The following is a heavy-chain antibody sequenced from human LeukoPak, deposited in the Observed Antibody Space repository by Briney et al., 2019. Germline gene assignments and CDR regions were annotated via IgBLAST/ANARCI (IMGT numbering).Heavy chain of an antibody. CDR3: ARRPYCSSTSCYFIDY. CDR2: INHSGST. CDR1: GGSFSGYY. J-gene: IGHJ4*02. V-gene: IGHV4-34*01. Sequence: SETLSLTCAVYGGSFSGYYWSWIRQPPGKGLEWIGEINHSGSTNYNPSLKSRVTISVDTSKNQFSLKLSSVTAADTAVYYCARRPYCSSTSCYFIDYWGQGNLVTVSS. D-gene: IGHD2-2*01.